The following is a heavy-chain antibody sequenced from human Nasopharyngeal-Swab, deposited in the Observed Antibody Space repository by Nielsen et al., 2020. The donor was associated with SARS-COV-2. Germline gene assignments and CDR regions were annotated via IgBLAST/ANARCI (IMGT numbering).Heavy chain of an antibody. V-gene: IGHV3-74*01. CDR3: ARDLPPLYYYYYGMDV. J-gene: IGHJ6*02. Sequence: GESLKISCAASGFTFSSYWMHWVRQAPGKGLMWVSRINSDGSSTSYADSVKGRFTISRDNAKNTLYLQMNSLRAEDTAVYYCARDLPPLYYYYYGMDVWGQGTTVTVSS. CDR2: INSDGSST. CDR1: GFTFSSYW.